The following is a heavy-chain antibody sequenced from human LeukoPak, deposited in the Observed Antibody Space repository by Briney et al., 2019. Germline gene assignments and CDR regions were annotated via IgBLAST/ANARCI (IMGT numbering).Heavy chain of an antibody. D-gene: IGHD6-19*01. V-gene: IGHV4-34*01. Sequence: PSETLSLTCGVHGASLSGYYWTWIRQFPGKGLEWIGEINHAGTTDDNPSHRSRVTISVNASKTQFSLKLTSVTAADTAVYYCARGRGWNYFDYWGLGTLVTVSS. CDR1: GASLSGYY. CDR3: ARGRGWNYFDY. J-gene: IGHJ4*02. CDR2: INHAGTT.